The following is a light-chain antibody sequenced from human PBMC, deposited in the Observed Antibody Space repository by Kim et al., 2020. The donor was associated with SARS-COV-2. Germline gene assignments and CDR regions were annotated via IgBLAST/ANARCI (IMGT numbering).Light chain of an antibody. J-gene: IGKJ1*01. Sequence: ATVGDRVTITCRASQSISSWLAWYQQKPGKAPKLLIYKASSLESGVPSRFSGSGSGTEFTLTISSLQPDDFATYYCQQYNSYPWTFGQGTKVDIK. CDR2: KAS. V-gene: IGKV1-5*03. CDR1: QSISSW. CDR3: QQYNSYPWT.